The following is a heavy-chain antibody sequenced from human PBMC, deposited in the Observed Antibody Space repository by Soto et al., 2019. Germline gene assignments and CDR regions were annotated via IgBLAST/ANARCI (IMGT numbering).Heavy chain of an antibody. CDR3: AVRSPRYGGNSGWFDP. Sequence: PGESLSLSCAASGFTFSSYAMSWVRQDPGKGLEWVSAISGSGGSTYYADSVKGRFTISRDNSKNTLYLQMNSLRAEDTAVYYCAVRSPRYGGNSGWFDPWGQGTLVTVSS. V-gene: IGHV3-23*01. D-gene: IGHD4-17*01. CDR1: GFTFSSYA. CDR2: ISGSGGST. J-gene: IGHJ5*02.